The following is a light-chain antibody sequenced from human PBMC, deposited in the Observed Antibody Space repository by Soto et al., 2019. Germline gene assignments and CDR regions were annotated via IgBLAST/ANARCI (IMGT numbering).Light chain of an antibody. Sequence: SVLTHPPSVSGAPRRRVTISFTGSDSSIGAGYDVHWYQQLPGTPPKVLIYGNSNRPSGVPDRFSASKSGTSASLAITGLQAEDEADYYCQSYDNSLSGSYVFGSGTKVTV. CDR1: DSSIGAGYD. J-gene: IGLJ1*01. CDR3: QSYDNSLSGSYV. CDR2: GNS. V-gene: IGLV1-40*01.